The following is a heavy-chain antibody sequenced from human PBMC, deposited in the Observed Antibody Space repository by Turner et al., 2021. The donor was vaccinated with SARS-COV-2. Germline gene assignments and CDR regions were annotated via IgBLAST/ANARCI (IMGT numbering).Heavy chain of an antibody. CDR2: TWNGGRNT. CDR3: ARDRWQILSDYYGMDV. J-gene: IGHJ6*02. CDR1: QFRFSAHG. Sequence: QMLLVESGVRVVTLGGTLVLSAVTFQFRFSAHGLHWVRQAPGKGLEWVAVTWNGGRNTDYAESVRGRFVISGDSAKNTLFLQMNGLRVEDTGMYYCARDRWQILSDYYGMDVWGQGTTVTVSS. D-gene: IGHD2-15*01. V-gene: IGHV3-33*08.